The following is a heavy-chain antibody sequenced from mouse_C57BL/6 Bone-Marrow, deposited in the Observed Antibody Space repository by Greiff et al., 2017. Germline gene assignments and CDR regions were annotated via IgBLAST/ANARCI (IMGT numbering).Heavy chain of an antibody. CDR1: GYTFTSYW. V-gene: IGHV1-53*01. D-gene: IGHD2-1*01. CDR2: INPSNGST. J-gene: IGHJ1*03. Sequence: QVQLQQPGTELVKPGASVKLSCKASGYTFTSYWMHWVKQRPGQGLEWIGNINPSNGSTNYNEKFKSKATLTVDKSSSTAYMQLSSRTSEDSAVYYCARKILLWHWYFDVWGTGTTVTVSS. CDR3: ARKILLWHWYFDV.